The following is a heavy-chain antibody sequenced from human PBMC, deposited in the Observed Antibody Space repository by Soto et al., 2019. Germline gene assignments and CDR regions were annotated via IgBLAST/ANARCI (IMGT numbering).Heavy chain of an antibody. V-gene: IGHV3-23*01. Sequence: GGSLRLSCAASGFTFSSYAMSWVRQAPGKGLEWVSAISGSSGDTYYADSMKGRFTISRDNSKNTLYLQMNSLRAEDTAIYYCAKDMGNSGWPTVPDYWGQGTLVTVSS. CDR3: AKDMGNSGWPTVPDY. CDR2: ISGSSGDT. D-gene: IGHD6-19*01. J-gene: IGHJ4*02. CDR1: GFTFSSYA.